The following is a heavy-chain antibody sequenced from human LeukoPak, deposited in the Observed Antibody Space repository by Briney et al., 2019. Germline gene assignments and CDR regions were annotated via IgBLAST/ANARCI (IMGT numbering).Heavy chain of an antibody. Sequence: GASVKVSCKASGYTFTSYDINWVRQATGQGLEWMGWMNPNSGNTGYAQKFQGRVTITRDTSASTAYMELSSLRSEDTAVYYCARGFPYYGDYDYWGQGTLVTVSS. D-gene: IGHD4-17*01. CDR3: ARGFPYYGDYDY. J-gene: IGHJ4*02. CDR2: MNPNSGNT. V-gene: IGHV1-8*01. CDR1: GYTFTSYD.